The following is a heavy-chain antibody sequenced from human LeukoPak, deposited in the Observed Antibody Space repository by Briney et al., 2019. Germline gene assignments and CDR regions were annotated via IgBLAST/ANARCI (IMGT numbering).Heavy chain of an antibody. J-gene: IGHJ6*02. CDR1: GGSFSGYY. V-gene: IGHV4-34*01. CDR2: INHSGST. Sequence: PSEALSLTCAVYGGSFSGYYWSWIRQPPGKGLEWIGEINHSGSTNYNPSLKSRVTISVDTSKNQFSLKLSSVTAADTAVYYCARDFGGGSLYYYYGMDVWGQGTTVTVSS. CDR3: ARDFGGGSLYYYYGMDV. D-gene: IGHD2-15*01.